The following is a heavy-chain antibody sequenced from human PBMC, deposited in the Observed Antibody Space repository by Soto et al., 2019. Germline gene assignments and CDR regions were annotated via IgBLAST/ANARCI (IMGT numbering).Heavy chain of an antibody. Sequence: PGGSLRLSCAASGFTFTRYSMNWVRQAPGKGLEWVSSISSTTNYIYYGDSMKGRFTVSRDNAKNSLYLEMNSLRAEDTAVYYCARESEDLTSNFDYWGQGTLVTVSS. CDR2: ISSTTNYI. CDR1: GFTFTRYS. CDR3: ARESEDLTSNFDY. V-gene: IGHV3-21*06. J-gene: IGHJ4*02.